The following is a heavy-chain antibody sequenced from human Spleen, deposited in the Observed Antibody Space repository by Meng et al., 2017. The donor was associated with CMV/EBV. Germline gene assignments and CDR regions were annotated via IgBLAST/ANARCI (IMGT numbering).Heavy chain of an antibody. CDR2: INPNSGGT. CDR1: GYTFTDYY. D-gene: IGHD2-2*02. V-gene: IGHV1-2*02. J-gene: IGHJ5*02. Sequence: ASVKVSCKASGYTFTDYYIHWVRQAPGQGLEWMGWINPNSGGTNYAQKFQGRVTMTRDTSISTAYMELSRLRSDDTAVYYCARNRVVPAAIRTPHEVSWFDPWGQGTLVTVSS. CDR3: ARNRVVPAAIRTPHEVSWFDP.